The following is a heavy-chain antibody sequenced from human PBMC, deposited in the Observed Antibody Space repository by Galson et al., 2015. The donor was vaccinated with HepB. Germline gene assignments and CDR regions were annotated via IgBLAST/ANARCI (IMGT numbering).Heavy chain of an antibody. D-gene: IGHD2-15*01. CDR3: ARGAYVAVATATLSRCLDH. CDR2: ISADDSNT. Sequence: SVKVSCKASGYTFTSYAIHWVRQAPGQGLEWMGWISADDSNTNYSQKLQGRVTLTTETSTTTAYMELSSLRSDDTAVYYCARGAYVAVATATLSRCLDHWGQGTLVTVSS. CDR1: GYTFTSYA. J-gene: IGHJ5*02. V-gene: IGHV1-18*01.